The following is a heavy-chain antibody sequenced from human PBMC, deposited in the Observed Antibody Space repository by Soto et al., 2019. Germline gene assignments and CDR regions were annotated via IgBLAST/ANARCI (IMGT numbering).Heavy chain of an antibody. Sequence: QVQLVQSGAEVKKPGSSVKVSCKASGDTFSSYAISWVRQAPGQGLEWMGGIIPIFGTANYAQKFQGRVTITADESTSTAYMELSSLRSEDTAVYYCARSHSSSSGGYFDYWGQGTLVTVSS. CDR3: ARSHSSSSGGYFDY. V-gene: IGHV1-69*01. CDR1: GDTFSSYA. J-gene: IGHJ4*02. CDR2: IIPIFGTA. D-gene: IGHD6-6*01.